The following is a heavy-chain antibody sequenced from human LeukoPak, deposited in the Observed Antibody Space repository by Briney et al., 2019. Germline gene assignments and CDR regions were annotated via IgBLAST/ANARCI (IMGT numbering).Heavy chain of an antibody. V-gene: IGHV3-21*03. Sequence: PGGSLRLSCAASEFTFSSYSMSWVRQAPGKGLEWVSCISSGSTYIYYADSVKGRFTIARDNAKNSLYLQMNSLRVDDTAVYYCARDRGYSTFDYWGQGTLVTVSS. D-gene: IGHD4-23*01. J-gene: IGHJ4*02. CDR3: ARDRGYSTFDY. CDR2: ISSGSTYI. CDR1: EFTFSSYS.